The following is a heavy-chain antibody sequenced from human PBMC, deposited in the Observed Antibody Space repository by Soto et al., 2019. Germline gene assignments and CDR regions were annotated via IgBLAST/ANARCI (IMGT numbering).Heavy chain of an antibody. V-gene: IGHV4-34*01. CDR2: INHSGST. Sequence: SETLSLTCAVYGGSFGGYYWSWIRQPPGKGLEWIGEINHSGSTNYNPSLKSRVTISVDTSKNQFYLRLSSVTSADTAVYYCARRYYDFWSGYYTYWGQGTLVTV. CDR3: ARRYYDFWSGYYTY. J-gene: IGHJ4*02. D-gene: IGHD3-3*01. CDR1: GGSFGGYY.